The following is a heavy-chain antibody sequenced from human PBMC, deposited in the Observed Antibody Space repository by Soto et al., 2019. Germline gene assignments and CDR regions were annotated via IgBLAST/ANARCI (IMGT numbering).Heavy chain of an antibody. Sequence: QVQLVESGGGVVQPGRSLRLSCAASGFTFSSYGMHWVRQAPGKGLEWVAVISYDGSNKYYADSVKGRFTISRDNSKNTLYLQMNSLRAEDTAVYYCAKDPHCIITSSYAVGDDLWGQGTLVTVSS. CDR3: AKDPHCIITSSYAVGDDL. CDR2: ISYDGSNK. D-gene: IGHD2-2*01. CDR1: GFTFSSYG. J-gene: IGHJ5*02. V-gene: IGHV3-30*18.